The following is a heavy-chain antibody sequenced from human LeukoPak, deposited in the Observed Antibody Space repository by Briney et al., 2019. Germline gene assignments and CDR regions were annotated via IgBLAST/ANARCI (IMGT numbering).Heavy chain of an antibody. CDR3: ARSRPPGLGGDY. V-gene: IGHV4-30-2*01. CDR2: IYHSGST. Sequence: PSETLSLTCTVSGGSLSSGGYYWSWIRQPPGKGLEWIGYIYHSGSTYYNPSLKSRVTISVDRSKNQFSLKLSSVTAADTAVYYCARSRPPGLGGDYWGQGTLVTVSS. CDR1: GGSLSSGGYY. D-gene: IGHD2-15*01. J-gene: IGHJ4*02.